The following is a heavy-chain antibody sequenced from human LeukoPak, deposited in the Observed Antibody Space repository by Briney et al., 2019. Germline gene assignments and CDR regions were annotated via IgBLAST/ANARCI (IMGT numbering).Heavy chain of an antibody. J-gene: IGHJ3*02. CDR2: MYNSGST. Sequence: SETLSLTCTVSGGSISSDYWSWIRQPPGKGLEWIGYMYNSGSTNYNPSLKSRVTISLDRSKDQFSLKLSSVTAADTAVYYCARVNAVIGGNAFDIWGQGTMVTVSS. CDR1: GGSISSDY. D-gene: IGHD3-22*01. CDR3: ARVNAVIGGNAFDI. V-gene: IGHV4-59*01.